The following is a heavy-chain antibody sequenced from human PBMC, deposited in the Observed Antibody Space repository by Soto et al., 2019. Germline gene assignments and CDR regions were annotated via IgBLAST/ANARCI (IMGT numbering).Heavy chain of an antibody. CDR2: INAGNGNT. CDR1: GYTFTSYA. Sequence: GASVKVSCKASGYTFTSYAMHWVRQAPGQRLEWMGWINAGNGNTKYSQKFQGRVTITRDTSASTAYMELSSLRSEDTAVYYCARAPMVRGVIILPGYWGQGTLVTVSS. V-gene: IGHV1-3*01. J-gene: IGHJ4*02. CDR3: ARAPMVRGVIILPGY. D-gene: IGHD3-10*01.